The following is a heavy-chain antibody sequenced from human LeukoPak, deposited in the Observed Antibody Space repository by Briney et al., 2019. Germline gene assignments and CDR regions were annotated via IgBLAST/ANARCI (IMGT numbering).Heavy chain of an antibody. V-gene: IGHV4-39*02. CDR3: ARGPLRFYYDSVGFDP. CDR2: IYYSGIT. J-gene: IGHJ5*02. CDR1: GGSISSSSYY. D-gene: IGHD3-3*01. Sequence: PSETLSLTCTVSGGSISSSSYYWGLIRQPPGKGLEWIGCIYYSGITYYNPSLKSRVTISVDTSKNHFSLKLSSVTAADTAVYYCARGPLRFYYDSVGFDPWGQGTLVTVSS.